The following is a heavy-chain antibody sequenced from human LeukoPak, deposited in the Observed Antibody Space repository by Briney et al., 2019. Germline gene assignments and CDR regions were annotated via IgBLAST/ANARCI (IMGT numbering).Heavy chain of an antibody. V-gene: IGHV4-39*07. D-gene: IGHD1-26*01. J-gene: IGHJ5*02. CDR1: GGAISSSSFY. CDR3: ARDSELGNWFDP. CDR2: IYYTGST. Sequence: SETLSLTCTVSGGAISSSSFYWGWIRQPPGKGLEWIGTIYYTGSTFYSPSLKSRLTISVDTSKNQFSLKLSSVTAADTAVYYCARDSELGNWFDPWGQGTLVTVSS.